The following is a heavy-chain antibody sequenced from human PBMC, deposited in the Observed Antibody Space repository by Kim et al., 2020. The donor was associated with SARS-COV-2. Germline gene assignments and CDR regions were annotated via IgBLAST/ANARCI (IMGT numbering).Heavy chain of an antibody. CDR3: ARDPRTTVVTNWFDP. CDR1: GYTFTSYG. CDR2: ISAYNGNT. Sequence: ASVKVSCKASGYTFTSYGISWVRQAPGQGLEWMGWISAYNGNTNYAQKLQGRVTMTTDTSTSTAYMELRSLRSDDTAVYYCARDPRTTVVTNWFDPWGQGTLVTVSS. D-gene: IGHD4-17*01. V-gene: IGHV1-18*01. J-gene: IGHJ5*02.